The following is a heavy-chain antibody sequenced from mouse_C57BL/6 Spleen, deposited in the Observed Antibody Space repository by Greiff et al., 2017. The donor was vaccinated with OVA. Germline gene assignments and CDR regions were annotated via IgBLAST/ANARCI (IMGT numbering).Heavy chain of an antibody. Sequence: VMLVESGPGLVQPSQSLSITCTVSGFSLTSYGVHWVRQSPGKGLEWLGVIWSGGSTDYNAAFISRLSISKDNSKSQVFFKMNSLQADDTAIYYCASYSNYRFAYWGQGTLVTVSA. V-gene: IGHV2-2*01. CDR1: GFSLTSYG. J-gene: IGHJ3*01. CDR2: IWSGGST. CDR3: ASYSNYRFAY. D-gene: IGHD2-5*01.